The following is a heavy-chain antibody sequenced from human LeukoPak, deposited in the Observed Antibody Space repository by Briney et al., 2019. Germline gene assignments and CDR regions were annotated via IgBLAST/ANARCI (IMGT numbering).Heavy chain of an antibody. CDR2: ISASGSST. V-gene: IGHV3-23*01. Sequence: RPGGSLRLSCAASGFTFNNAWMSWVRQAPGKGLEWVSTISASGSSTFHADSVKGRFTISRDNSENTLYLQMDSLRAEDTAIYYCVKGHYYDSSGYHGSFDYWGQGTLVTVSS. D-gene: IGHD3-22*01. CDR3: VKGHYYDSSGYHGSFDY. CDR1: GFTFNNAW. J-gene: IGHJ4*02.